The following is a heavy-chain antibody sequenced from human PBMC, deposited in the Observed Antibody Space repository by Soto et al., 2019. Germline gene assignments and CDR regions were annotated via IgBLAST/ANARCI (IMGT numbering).Heavy chain of an antibody. CDR3: ARLPNYYGSGSFPDY. J-gene: IGHJ4*02. CDR1: GFTFSSHS. D-gene: IGHD3-10*01. CDR2: IKQDGGGR. Sequence: GSLRRSCASSGFTFSSHSMSWVRHSPGKGLEGVANIKQDGGGRYYVDSVKGRFTISRDNARSSLYLQLDSLRAEDTAVYYCARLPNYYGSGSFPDYWGQGTLVTVSS. V-gene: IGHV3-7*03.